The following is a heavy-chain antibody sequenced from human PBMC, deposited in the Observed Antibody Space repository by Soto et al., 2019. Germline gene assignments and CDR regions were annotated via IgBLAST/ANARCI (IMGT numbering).Heavy chain of an antibody. CDR3: ARQPADYDILTGYYPWFDP. D-gene: IGHD3-9*01. V-gene: IGHV4-59*08. CDR2: LYYSGST. J-gene: IGHJ5*02. Sequence: QVQLQESGPGLVKPSETLSLTCTVSGGSISSYYWSWIRQPPGKGLEWIGYLYYSGSTNYNPSLKTRVTISLDTSKNQFSLKLSSVTAADTAVYYCARQPADYDILTGYYPWFDPWGQGTLVTVSS. CDR1: GGSISSYY.